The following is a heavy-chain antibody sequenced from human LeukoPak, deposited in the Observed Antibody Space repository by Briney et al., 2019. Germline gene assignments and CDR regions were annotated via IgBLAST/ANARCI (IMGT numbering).Heavy chain of an antibody. CDR1: GYTFSSYG. CDR2: ISAYNGNT. Sequence: ASVKVSCKASGYTFSSYGISWVRQAPGQGLEWMGWISAYNGNTNYAQKLQGRVTMTTDTSTSTAYMELRGLRSDDTAVYYCARDGSVYCSSTSCYSGYYYYGMDVWGQGTTVTVFS. V-gene: IGHV1-18*01. D-gene: IGHD2-2*01. CDR3: ARDGSVYCSSTSCYSGYYYYGMDV. J-gene: IGHJ6*02.